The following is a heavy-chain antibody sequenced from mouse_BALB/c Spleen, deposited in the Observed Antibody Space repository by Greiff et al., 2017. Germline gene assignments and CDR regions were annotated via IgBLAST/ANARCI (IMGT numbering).Heavy chain of an antibody. V-gene: IGHV5-6-5*01. CDR2: ISSGGST. Sequence: DVKLVESGGGLVKPGGSLKLSCAASGFTFSSYAMSWVRQTPEKRLEWVASISSGGSTYYPDSVKGRFTISRDNARNILYLQMSSLRSEDTAMYYCARVAGSPYFDYWGQGTTLTVSS. D-gene: IGHD6-2*01. CDR3: ARVAGSPYFDY. CDR1: GFTFSSYA. J-gene: IGHJ2*01.